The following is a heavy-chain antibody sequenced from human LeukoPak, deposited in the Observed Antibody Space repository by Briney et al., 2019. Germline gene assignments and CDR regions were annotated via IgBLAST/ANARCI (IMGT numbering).Heavy chain of an antibody. D-gene: IGHD6-19*01. CDR1: GGSFSGYY. CDR2: INHSGST. CDR3: ARAGGSGWYSRFFYFDY. Sequence: PSETLSLTCAVYGGSFSGYYWSWIRQPPGKGLEWIGEINHSGSTNYNPSLKSRVTISVHTSKNQFSLKLSSVTAADTAVYYCARAGGSGWYSRFFYFDYWGQGTLVTVAS. J-gene: IGHJ4*02. V-gene: IGHV4-34*01.